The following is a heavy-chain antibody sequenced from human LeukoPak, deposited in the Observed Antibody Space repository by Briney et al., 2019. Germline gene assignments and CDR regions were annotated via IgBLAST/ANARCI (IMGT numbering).Heavy chain of an antibody. D-gene: IGHD3-22*01. J-gene: IGHJ6*02. CDR2: FDPEDGET. CDR3: ATRPDSSGYPGYYYGMDV. CDR1: GYTLTELS. V-gene: IGHV1-24*01. Sequence: GASVKVSCKVSGYTLTELSMHWVRQAPRKGLEWMGGFDPEDGETIYAQKFQGRVTMTEDTSTDTAYMELSSLRSEDTAVYYCATRPDSSGYPGYYYGMDVWGQGTTVTVSS.